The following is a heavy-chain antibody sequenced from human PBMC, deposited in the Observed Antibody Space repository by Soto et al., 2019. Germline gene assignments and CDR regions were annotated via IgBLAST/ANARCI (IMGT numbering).Heavy chain of an antibody. CDR3: ASQSHYSSGYSFDY. J-gene: IGHJ4*02. CDR2: ISSNGDYT. V-gene: IGHV3-64*01. CDR1: GFTFSSHS. D-gene: IGHD3-22*01. Sequence: EVQLVESGGGLVQPGGSLRLSCAASGFTFSSHSMHWVRQAPGKGLEYVSAISSNGDYTYYANSVKGRFTISRDNSKNTLYLQMDSLRAEDMAVYYCASQSHYSSGYSFDYWGQGTLVTVSS.